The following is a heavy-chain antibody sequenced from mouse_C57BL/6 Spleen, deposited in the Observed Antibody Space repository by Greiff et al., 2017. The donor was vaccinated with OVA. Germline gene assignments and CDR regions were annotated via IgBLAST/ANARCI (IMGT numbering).Heavy chain of an antibody. Sequence: EVKLMESGPELVKPGDSVKISCKASGYSFTGYFMNWVMQSHGKSLEWIGRINPYNGDTFYNQKFKGKATLTVDKSSSTAHMELRSLTSEDSAVYDCARLDYYGSSVYFDYWGQGTTLTVSS. D-gene: IGHD1-1*01. CDR2: INPYNGDT. CDR3: ARLDYYGSSVYFDY. CDR1: GYSFTGYF. V-gene: IGHV1-20*01. J-gene: IGHJ2*01.